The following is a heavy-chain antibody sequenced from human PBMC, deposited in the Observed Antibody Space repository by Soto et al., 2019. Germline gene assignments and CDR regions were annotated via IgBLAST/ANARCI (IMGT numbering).Heavy chain of an antibody. J-gene: IGHJ4*02. Sequence: SETLSLTCTVSGGSISSYYWSWIRQPPGKGLEWIGYIYYSGSTNYNPSLKSRVTISVDTSKNQFSLKLSSVTAADTAVYYCARGQGYGFDYWGQGTLVTVSS. CDR1: GGSISSYY. CDR3: ARGQGYGFDY. D-gene: IGHD5-18*01. V-gene: IGHV4-59*01. CDR2: IYYSGST.